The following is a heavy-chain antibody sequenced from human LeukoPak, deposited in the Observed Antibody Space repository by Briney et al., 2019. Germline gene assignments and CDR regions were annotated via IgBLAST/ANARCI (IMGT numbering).Heavy chain of an antibody. V-gene: IGHV5-51*01. Sequence: GAXLKISSKGSGSRFTSYWIGWGRRMPGKGMEWMGRIYPGDSDTRYSPSFQGQVTISAHKSISTAYLQWSSLKASDTAMYYCARSVYSGSYFSWFDPWGQGTLVTVSS. CDR3: ARSVYSGSYFSWFDP. J-gene: IGHJ5*02. D-gene: IGHD1-26*01. CDR1: GSRFTSYW. CDR2: IYPGDSDT.